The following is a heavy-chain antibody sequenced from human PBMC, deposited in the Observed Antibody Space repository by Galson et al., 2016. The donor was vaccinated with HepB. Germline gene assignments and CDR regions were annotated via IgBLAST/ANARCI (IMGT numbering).Heavy chain of an antibody. CDR2: IYYSGT. Sequence: ETLSLTCTVSGGSISNNYWSWIRQPPGKGLEWIGNIYYSGTNYNPSLESRVTISVDTSKSQVSLKLTSVTAADTAVYCCAKDSTRFDPWGQGTLVTVSS. J-gene: IGHJ5*02. CDR1: GGSISNNY. CDR3: AKDSTRFDP. V-gene: IGHV4-59*01.